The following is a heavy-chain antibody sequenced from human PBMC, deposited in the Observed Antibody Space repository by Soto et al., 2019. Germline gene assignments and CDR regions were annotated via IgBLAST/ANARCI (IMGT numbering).Heavy chain of an antibody. V-gene: IGHV4-34*01. CDR3: ARGPAYYYYYGMDV. CDR1: GGSFSGYY. J-gene: IGHJ6*02. CDR2: INHSGST. Sequence: SETLSLTCAVYGGSFSGYYWSWIRQPPGKGLEWIGEINHSGSTNYNPSLKSRVTISVDTSKNQFSLKLSSVTAADTAVYYCARGPAYYYYYGMDVWGQGTTVT.